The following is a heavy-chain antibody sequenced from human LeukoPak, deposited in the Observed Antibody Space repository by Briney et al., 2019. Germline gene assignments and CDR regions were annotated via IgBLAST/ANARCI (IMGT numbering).Heavy chain of an antibody. CDR2: IYRSGTT. D-gene: IGHD4-17*01. Sequence: PSETLSLTCTVSGYSISSGYYWGWIRQPPGKGLEWIGTIYRSGTTYYNPSLKSPVTMSVDTSKNQFSLKLSSVTAADTAIYYCARDVYGDYYFDYWGQGTLVTVSS. CDR3: ARDVYGDYYFDY. J-gene: IGHJ4*02. V-gene: IGHV4-38-2*02. CDR1: GYSISSGYY.